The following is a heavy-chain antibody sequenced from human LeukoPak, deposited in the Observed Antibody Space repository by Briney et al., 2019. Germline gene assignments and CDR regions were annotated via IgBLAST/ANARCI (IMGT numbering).Heavy chain of an antibody. CDR3: VRGRLRAFDI. V-gene: IGHV3-48*04. Sequence: GTSLRLSCEASGFTFSHFGMHWVRQAPGKGLEWVSYISSSGSSIYYADSVKGRFTISRDNAENSLYLQMNSLRAEDTAVYYCVRGRLRAFDIWGQGTMVTVSS. CDR1: GFTFSHFG. D-gene: IGHD3-16*01. CDR2: ISSSGSSI. J-gene: IGHJ3*02.